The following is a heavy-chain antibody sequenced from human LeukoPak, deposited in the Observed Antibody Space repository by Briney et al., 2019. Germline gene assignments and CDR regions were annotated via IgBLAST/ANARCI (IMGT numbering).Heavy chain of an antibody. CDR1: GFTFSSYA. V-gene: IGHV3-23*01. J-gene: IGHJ4*02. CDR3: ASSYSSSSTFYVY. D-gene: IGHD6-6*01. Sequence: QPGGSLRLXCAASGFTFSSYAMGWVRQAPGKGLEWVSAISGSGGSTYYADSVKGRFTISRDNSKNTLYLQMNSLRAEDAAVYYCASSYSSSSTFYVYWGQGTLVTVSS. CDR2: ISGSGGST.